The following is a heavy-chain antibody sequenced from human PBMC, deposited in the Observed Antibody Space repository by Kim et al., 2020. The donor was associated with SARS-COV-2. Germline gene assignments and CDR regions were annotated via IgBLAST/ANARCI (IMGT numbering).Heavy chain of an antibody. D-gene: IGHD3-16*01. V-gene: IGHV3-66*01. Sequence: GGSLRLSCAASGFTLRSNNMYWIRQAPGKGLEWVAVIFVEGDTLYADSVKGRFTISRDSPKGMVYLQMDNVRGEDTALYYCARDRTWGGAFDLWGQGTVV. CDR1: GFTLRSNN. J-gene: IGHJ3*01. CDR2: IFVEGDT. CDR3: ARDRTWGGAFDL.